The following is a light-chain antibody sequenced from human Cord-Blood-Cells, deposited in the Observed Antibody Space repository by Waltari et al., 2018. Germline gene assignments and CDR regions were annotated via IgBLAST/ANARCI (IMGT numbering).Light chain of an antibody. CDR2: ASS. V-gene: IGKV1-39*01. Sequence: DIQMTQSPSSLSASVGDRVTITCRASTSISSYLNWYQQKPGKAPKLLLYASSSLQSGVPSRFSGSRSGTDFTLTISSLRPVDFATYYCQQSYSTPYTFGQGTNLEIK. CDR3: QQSYSTPYT. J-gene: IGKJ2*01. CDR1: TSISSY.